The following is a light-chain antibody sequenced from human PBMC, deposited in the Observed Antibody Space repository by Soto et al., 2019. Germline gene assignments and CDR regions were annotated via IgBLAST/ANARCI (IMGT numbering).Light chain of an antibody. CDR2: GAS. Sequence: EIVLTQSPSTPSLSPRERATPSCRASQSLSKSLAWYQQKPGQAPRLLIDGASNRATGIPARFSGSGSGTDFTLTISRLEPEDFAVYYCQQYGGSPITFGQGARLEIK. J-gene: IGKJ5*01. V-gene: IGKV3-20*01. CDR3: QQYGGSPIT. CDR1: QSLSKS.